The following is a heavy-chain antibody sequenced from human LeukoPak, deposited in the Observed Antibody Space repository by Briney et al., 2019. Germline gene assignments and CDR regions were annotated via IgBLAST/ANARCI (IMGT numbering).Heavy chain of an antibody. V-gene: IGHV4-30-4*01. D-gene: IGHD6-19*01. J-gene: IGHJ4*02. CDR3: ARAEYSSGWYPTNQYYFDY. CDR2: IYYSGST. Sequence: SETLSLTCTVSGGSISSGDYYWSWIRQPPGKGLEWIGYIYYSGSTYYNPSLKSRVTISVDTSKNQFSLKLSSVTAADTAVYYCARAEYSSGWYPTNQYYFDYWGQGALVTVSS. CDR1: GGSISSGDYY.